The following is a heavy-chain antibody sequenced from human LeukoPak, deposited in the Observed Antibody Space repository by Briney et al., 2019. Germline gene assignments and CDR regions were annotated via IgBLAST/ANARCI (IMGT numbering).Heavy chain of an antibody. J-gene: IGHJ4*02. V-gene: IGHV3-30*18. D-gene: IGHD2-15*01. Sequence: PGGPLNPSFPPPESTFRTNAIHWSRKPQAKGLDGWALISNDGSNKYYADSVKGRFTISRDNSKNTLYLQMNSLRAEDTAVYYCAKGLGYCSGGSCYSTLWYWGQGTLVTVSS. CDR3: AKGLGYCSGGSCYSTLWY. CDR1: ESTFRTNA. CDR2: ISNDGSNK.